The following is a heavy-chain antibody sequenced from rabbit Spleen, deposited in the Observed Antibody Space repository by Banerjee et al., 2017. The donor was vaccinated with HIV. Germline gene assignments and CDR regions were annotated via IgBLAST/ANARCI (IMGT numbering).Heavy chain of an antibody. CDR3: ARDTSSSFSSYGMDL. CDR1: GFSFSSRYY. Sequence: QSLEESGGDLVKPGASLTLTCTASGFSFSSRYYMCWVRQAPGKGLEWIACINAITGKAVYANWAKGRFTVSKTSSTTVTLHMTSLTAADTATYFCARDTSSSFSSYGMDLWGPGTLVTVS. D-gene: IGHD1-1*01. J-gene: IGHJ6*01. V-gene: IGHV1S40*01. CDR2: INAITGKA.